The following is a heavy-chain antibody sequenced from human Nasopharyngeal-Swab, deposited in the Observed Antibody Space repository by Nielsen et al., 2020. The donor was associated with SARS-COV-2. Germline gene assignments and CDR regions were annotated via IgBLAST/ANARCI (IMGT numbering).Heavy chain of an antibody. D-gene: IGHD2-21*01. J-gene: IGHJ4*02. V-gene: IGHV1-46*01. Sequence: ASVKVSCKASGYTFTSYYMHWVRQAPGQGLEWMGIINPSGGSTSYAQKFQGRVTMTRGTSTSTVYMELSSLRSEDTAVYYCARGGIPPHFRSYFDYWGQGTLVTVSS. CDR2: INPSGGST. CDR1: GYTFTSYY. CDR3: ARGGIPPHFRSYFDY.